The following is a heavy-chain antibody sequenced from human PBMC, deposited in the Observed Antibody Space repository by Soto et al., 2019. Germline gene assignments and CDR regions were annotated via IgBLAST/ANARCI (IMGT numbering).Heavy chain of an antibody. D-gene: IGHD6-6*01. CDR3: ASRVPEYSSSSGYYYYGMDV. Sequence: ESLKISCKGSGYSFTSYWIGWVRQMPGKGLEWMGIIYPGDSDTRYSPSFQGQVTISADKSISTAYLQWSSLKASDTAMYYCASRVPEYSSSSGYYYYGMDVWGQGTTVTVSS. CDR2: IYPGDSDT. J-gene: IGHJ6*02. V-gene: IGHV5-51*01. CDR1: GYSFTSYW.